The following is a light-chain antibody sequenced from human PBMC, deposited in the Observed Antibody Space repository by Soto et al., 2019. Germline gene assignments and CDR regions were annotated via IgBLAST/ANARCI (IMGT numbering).Light chain of an antibody. Sequence: QSALTQPASVSGSPGQSIAISCTGTSSDVGAYNYVSWYQHQPGIAPKLIIFDVSNRPSGVSTRFSGSKSGDTASLTISGLQAEDEADYYCSSYTTSTTQVFGGGTKVTVL. CDR1: SSDVGAYNY. CDR3: SSYTTSTTQV. V-gene: IGLV2-14*03. CDR2: DVS. J-gene: IGLJ2*01.